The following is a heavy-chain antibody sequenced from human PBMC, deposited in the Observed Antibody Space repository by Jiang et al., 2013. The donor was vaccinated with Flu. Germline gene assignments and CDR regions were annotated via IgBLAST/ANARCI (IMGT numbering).Heavy chain of an antibody. CDR1: GGSLSSYA. CDR3: ARGVGGYGDYADY. V-gene: IGHV1-69*06. J-gene: IGHJ4*02. D-gene: IGHD5-12*01. Sequence: GAEVKKPGSSVRVSCKDSGGSLSSYAIYWVRQAPGQGLEWMGGIIPIFGTASYAQDLQGRVTITADRSTNTAYMELSGLISEDTAVYYCARGVGGYGDYADYWGRGTLVTVSS. CDR2: IIPIFGTA.